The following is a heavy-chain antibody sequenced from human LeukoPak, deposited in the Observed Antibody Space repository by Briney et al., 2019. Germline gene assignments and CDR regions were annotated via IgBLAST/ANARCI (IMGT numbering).Heavy chain of an antibody. Sequence: GGPLRLSCAASGFIFSSYSMNWVRQAPGKGLEWVSSLSFVTTYIYYAESVKGRFTISRDNAKNSLYLQMNSLRAEDTAVYYCARAADHHGGFDYWGPGTLVTVSS. CDR3: ARAADHHGGFDY. CDR1: GFIFSSYS. V-gene: IGHV3-21*01. D-gene: IGHD3-16*01. CDR2: LSFVTTYI. J-gene: IGHJ4*02.